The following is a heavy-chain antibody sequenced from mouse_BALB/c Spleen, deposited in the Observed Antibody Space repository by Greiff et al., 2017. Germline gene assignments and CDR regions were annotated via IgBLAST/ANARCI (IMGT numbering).Heavy chain of an antibody. CDR1: GYSITSDYA. D-gene: IGHD2-4*01. CDR3: ARWTMITTDLAY. V-gene: IGHV3-2*02. Sequence: EVQLVESGPGLVKPSQSLSLTCTVTGYSITSDYAWNWIRQFPGNKLEWMGYISYSGSTSYNPSLKSRISITRDTSKNQFFLQLNSVTTEDTATYYCARWTMITTDLAYWGQGTLVTVSA. J-gene: IGHJ3*01. CDR2: ISYSGST.